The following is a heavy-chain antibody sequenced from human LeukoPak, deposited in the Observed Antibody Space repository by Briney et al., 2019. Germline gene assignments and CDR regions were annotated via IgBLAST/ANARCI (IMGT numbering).Heavy chain of an antibody. V-gene: IGHV3-11*04. CDR1: GFTFSDYY. CDR2: ISSSGSTI. CDR3: AKVSWKVGPVDY. J-gene: IGHJ4*02. Sequence: GALRLSCAASGFTFSDYYISWIRQAPGKGLEWVSSISSSGSTIYYADSVKGRFTISRDNSKNTLYLQMNSLRAEDTAVYYCAKVSWKVGPVDYWGQGTLVTVSS. D-gene: IGHD1-1*01.